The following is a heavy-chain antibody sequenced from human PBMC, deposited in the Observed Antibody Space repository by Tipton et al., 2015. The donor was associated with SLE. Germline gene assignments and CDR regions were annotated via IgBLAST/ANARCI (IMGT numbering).Heavy chain of an antibody. D-gene: IGHD4-17*01. CDR2: ISGSGGST. J-gene: IGHJ5*02. V-gene: IGHV3-23*01. CDR3: AKDGPTVTWGGFVP. CDR1: GFTFSSNA. Sequence: SLRLSCAASGFTFSSNAMGWVRQAPGKGLEWVSGISGSGGSTYYADSVKGRFTISRDNPKNTLYLQMNSLRADDTAVYYCAKDGPTVTWGGFVPWGQGTLVTVSS.